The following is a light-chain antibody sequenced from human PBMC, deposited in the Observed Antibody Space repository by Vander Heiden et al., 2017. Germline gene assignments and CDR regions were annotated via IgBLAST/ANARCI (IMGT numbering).Light chain of an antibody. Sequence: DIQRTQSPSSPSASLRDRVTITCRARQGIGTYLNSYQQRPGKAPKILIYTASTLQGGVPSRFSGSGSATDFTLTITSLQPEDFAIYHCQQTYSSPLPFGGGTKVEI. CDR2: TAS. CDR1: QGIGTY. J-gene: IGKJ4*01. CDR3: QQTYSSPLP. V-gene: IGKV1-39*01.